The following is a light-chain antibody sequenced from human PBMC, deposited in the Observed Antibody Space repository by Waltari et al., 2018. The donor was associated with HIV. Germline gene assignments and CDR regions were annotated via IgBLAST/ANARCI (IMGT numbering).Light chain of an antibody. CDR2: DAS. CDR3: QHYGGSPRT. J-gene: IGKJ1*01. CDR1: LSVSGNY. V-gene: IGKV3D-20*01. Sequence: EIVLTQSPATLSLSPGERATLSCGASLSVSGNYLAWYQQRPGLAPRLLISDASTRATGIPDRFSGSGSGTDFTLTISRLEPEDFAVYYCQHYGGSPRTFGQGTKVEVK.